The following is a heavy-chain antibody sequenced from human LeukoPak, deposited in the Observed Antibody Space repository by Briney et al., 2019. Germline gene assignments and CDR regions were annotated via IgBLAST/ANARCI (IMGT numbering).Heavy chain of an antibody. D-gene: IGHD2-8*02. Sequence: PGTSLRLSCAASGFAFSTYVMHWVRQAPGKGLEWVAIIWFDGSKDYHADSVKGRFTISRDNSRNTLFLQMDSLRVEDTALYYCARDVTGSLDYWGQGTLATVSS. J-gene: IGHJ4*02. CDR3: ARDVTGSLDY. CDR2: IWFDGSKD. V-gene: IGHV3-33*01. CDR1: GFAFSTYV.